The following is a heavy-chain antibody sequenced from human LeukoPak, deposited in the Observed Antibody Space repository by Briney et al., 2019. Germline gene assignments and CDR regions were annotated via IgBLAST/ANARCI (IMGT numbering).Heavy chain of an antibody. CDR1: GFTFSSYW. V-gene: IGHV3-48*01. CDR2: ISSSSSTI. J-gene: IGHJ6*03. D-gene: IGHD1-26*01. Sequence: PGGSLRLSCAASGFTFSSYWMSWVRQAPGKGLEWVSYISSSSSTIYYADSVKGRFTISRDNAKNSLYLQMNSLRAEDTAVYYCARERRSAGRGPTYYMDVWGKGTTVTVSS. CDR3: ARERRSAGRGPTYYMDV.